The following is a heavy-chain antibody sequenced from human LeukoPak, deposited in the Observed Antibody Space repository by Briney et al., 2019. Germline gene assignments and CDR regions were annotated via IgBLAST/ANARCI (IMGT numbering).Heavy chain of an antibody. J-gene: IGHJ5*02. D-gene: IGHD4-17*01. Sequence: SETLSLTCTVSGGSISSGGYYWSWIRQHPGKGLEWIGYIYYSGSTYYNPSLKSRVTISVDTSKNQSSLKLSSVTAADTAVYYCARDLKDTGWFDPWGQGTLVTVSS. CDR3: ARDLKDTGWFDP. CDR2: IYYSGST. CDR1: GGSISSGGYY. V-gene: IGHV4-31*03.